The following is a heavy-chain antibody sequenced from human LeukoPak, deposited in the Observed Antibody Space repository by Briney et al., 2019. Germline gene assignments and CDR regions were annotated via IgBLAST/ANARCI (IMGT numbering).Heavy chain of an antibody. CDR3: ARDRNYDILTGPMGYYYYGMDV. V-gene: IGHV1-69*06. CDR2: IIPIFGTA. D-gene: IGHD3-9*01. CDR1: GGTLSSYA. Sequence: ASVKVSCKASGGTLSSYAISWVRQAPGQGLEWMGGIIPIFGTANYAQKFQGRVTITADKSTSTAYMELSSLRSEDTAVYYCARDRNYDILTGPMGYYYYGMDVWGKGTTVTVSS. J-gene: IGHJ6*04.